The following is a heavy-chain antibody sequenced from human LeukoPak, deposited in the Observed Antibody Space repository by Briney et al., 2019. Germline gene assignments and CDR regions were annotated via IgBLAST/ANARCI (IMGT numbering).Heavy chain of an antibody. Sequence: GGSLRLSCAASGFPFSSYAMSWVRQAPGKGLEWFSGISTNGGSTSYADSVKGRFTISRDNPRNTLYMEMNSLRAEDTAVYYCSVIHRYYDGSGYWVQWGQGTLVTVSS. D-gene: IGHD3-22*01. CDR3: SVIHRYYDGSGYWVQ. CDR1: GFPFSSYA. V-gene: IGHV3-23*01. J-gene: IGHJ4*02. CDR2: ISTNGGST.